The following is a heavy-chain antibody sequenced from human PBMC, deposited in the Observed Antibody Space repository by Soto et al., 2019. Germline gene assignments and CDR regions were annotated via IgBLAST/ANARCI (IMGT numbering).Heavy chain of an antibody. CDR2: IYYSGST. V-gene: IGHV4-59*01. CDR3: GRGRPWELYDY. CDR1: GGSISSYY. Sequence: QVQLQESGPGLVKPSETLSLTCTVSGGSISSYYWSWIRQPPGKGLEWIGYIYYSGSTNYNPSLSSRVTISVDTSRNQFSLRLRSMTAADTAVYYRGRGRPWELYDYWGQGARVTVSS. D-gene: IGHD1-26*01. J-gene: IGHJ4*02.